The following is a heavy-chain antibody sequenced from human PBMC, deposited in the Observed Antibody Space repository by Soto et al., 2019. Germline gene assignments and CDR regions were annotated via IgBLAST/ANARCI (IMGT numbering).Heavy chain of an antibody. V-gene: IGHV3-48*01. Sequence: EVQLVESGGGSVQPGGSLRLSCEASGFTFSHYGINWVRQAPGKGLEWVAYISSSSTTMYYADSVKGRFTLSRDNAKNSAYLQMNSLRVEDTAVYYCARGYYDTIHDLQTWGQGTLVTVSS. D-gene: IGHD3-16*01. CDR1: GFTFSHYG. CDR2: ISSSSTTM. J-gene: IGHJ1*01. CDR3: ARGYYDTIHDLQT.